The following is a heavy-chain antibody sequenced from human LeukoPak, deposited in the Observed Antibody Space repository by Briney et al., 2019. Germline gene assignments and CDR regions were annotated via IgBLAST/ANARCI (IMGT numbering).Heavy chain of an antibody. Sequence: GESLKISCKGSGYYFNTNWIGWVRQTPGKGLEWMGIIYPDDSETRYSPSFQGQVTISADKSISTAYVQWSSLKASDTAMYYCARLYHDNSGYPDYWGQGTLVTVSS. V-gene: IGHV5-51*01. D-gene: IGHD3-22*01. CDR3: ARLYHDNSGYPDY. CDR1: GYYFNTNW. CDR2: IYPDDSET. J-gene: IGHJ4*02.